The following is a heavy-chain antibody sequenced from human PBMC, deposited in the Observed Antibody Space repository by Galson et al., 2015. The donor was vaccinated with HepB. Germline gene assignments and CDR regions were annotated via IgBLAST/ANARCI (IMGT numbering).Heavy chain of an antibody. J-gene: IGHJ6*02. Sequence: SLRLSCAASGFSFRSYSMHWVRRAPGKGLEWVALIWFDGSYKYYVNSVKGRFIISRDNSKNTLYLQLDGLRPEDTAVYYCARLSGTYYYGMDVWGQGTTVTVSS. CDR1: GFSFRSYS. D-gene: IGHD1-26*01. CDR2: IWFDGSYK. V-gene: IGHV3-33*01. CDR3: ARLSGTYYYGMDV.